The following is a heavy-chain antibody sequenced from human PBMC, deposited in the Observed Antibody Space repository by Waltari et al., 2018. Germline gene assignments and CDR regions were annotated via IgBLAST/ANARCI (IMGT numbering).Heavy chain of an antibody. CDR2: IYYSGST. Sequence: QLQLQESGPGLVKPSETLSLTCTVSGGSISSSSYYWGWIRQPPGKGLEWIGSIYYSGSTYYNPSLKSRVTISVDTSKNQFSLKLSSVTAADTAVYYCAREYSRYYFDYWGQGTLVTVSS. CDR3: AREYSRYYFDY. V-gene: IGHV4-39*07. D-gene: IGHD6-13*01. CDR1: GGSISSSSYY. J-gene: IGHJ4*02.